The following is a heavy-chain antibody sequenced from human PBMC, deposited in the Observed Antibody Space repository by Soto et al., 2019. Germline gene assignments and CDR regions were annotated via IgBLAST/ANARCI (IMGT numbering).Heavy chain of an antibody. V-gene: IGHV3-30-3*01. CDR3: ARDGYSGRSDGFDI. Sequence: QVQLVESGGGVVQPGRSLRLSCAASGFTFSAYTMHWVRQPPGKGLEWVAVISYDGNNERYTDPVKGRFTVSRDNSKNTLYLQMHSLKSEDTAVYDCARDGYSGRSDGFDIWGQGTMVTVSS. J-gene: IGHJ3*02. CDR2: ISYDGNNE. D-gene: IGHD1-26*01. CDR1: GFTFSAYT.